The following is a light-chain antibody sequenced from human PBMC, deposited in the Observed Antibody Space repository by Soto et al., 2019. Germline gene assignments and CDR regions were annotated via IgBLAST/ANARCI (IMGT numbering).Light chain of an antibody. CDR3: QQYRNWPRT. CDR2: GAS. J-gene: IGKJ1*01. V-gene: IGKV3-15*01. CDR1: QSVDIN. Sequence: IVLTQFPSTLSVHPGERVTLSCRASQSVDINLAWYQQKPGQAPRLLIYGASTRATDMPGRFSGRGSGTEFTLTISSLQSEDYAVYYCQQYRNWPRTFGQGTKVDIK.